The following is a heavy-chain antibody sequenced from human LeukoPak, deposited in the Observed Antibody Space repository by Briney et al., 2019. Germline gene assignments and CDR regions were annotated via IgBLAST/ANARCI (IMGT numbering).Heavy chain of an antibody. D-gene: IGHD3-22*01. CDR2: ISSSGSTI. Sequence: EGSLRLSCAASGFTFSDYYMSWIRQAPGKGLEWVSYISSSGSTIYYADSVKGRFTISRDNAKNSLYLQMNSLRAEDTAVYYCAKGLPLFYYDSSGPIDYWGQGTLVTVSS. V-gene: IGHV3-11*01. CDR1: GFTFSDYY. CDR3: AKGLPLFYYDSSGPIDY. J-gene: IGHJ4*02.